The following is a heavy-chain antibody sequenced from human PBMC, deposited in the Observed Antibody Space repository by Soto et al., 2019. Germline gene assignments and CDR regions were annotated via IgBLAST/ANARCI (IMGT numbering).Heavy chain of an antibody. CDR2: IYYSGST. J-gene: IGHJ3*02. CDR3: ARPRYSGYDDAFDI. V-gene: IGHV4-59*08. D-gene: IGHD5-12*01. Sequence: PSETLSLTCTVSGGSISSYYWSWIRQPPGKGLEWIGYIYYSGSTNYNPSLKSRVTISVDTSKNQFSLKLSSVTAADTAVYYCARPRYSGYDDAFDIWGQGTMVTVSS. CDR1: GGSISSYY.